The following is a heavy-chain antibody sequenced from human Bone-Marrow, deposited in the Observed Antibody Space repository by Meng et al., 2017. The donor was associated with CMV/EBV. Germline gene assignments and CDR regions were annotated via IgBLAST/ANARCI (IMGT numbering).Heavy chain of an antibody. V-gene: IGHV1-2*02. CDR3: ARADYGDTYYYGMDV. CDR2: INPNSNGT. CDR1: GYRFTDYY. Sequence: ASVKVSCKASGYRFTDYYMHWVRQAPGQGLEWMGWINPNSNGTNYAQKLQGRVTMTRDTSISTAYMELSRLRSDDTAVYYCARADYGDTYYYGMDVWGQGTTVTVSS. J-gene: IGHJ6*02. D-gene: IGHD4-17*01.